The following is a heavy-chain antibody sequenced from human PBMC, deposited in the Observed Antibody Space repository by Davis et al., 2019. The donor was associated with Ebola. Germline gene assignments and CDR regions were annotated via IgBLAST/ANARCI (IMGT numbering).Heavy chain of an antibody. CDR1: GGSFSGYY. J-gene: IGHJ4*02. CDR2: INHSGST. D-gene: IGHD1-14*01. CDR3: AGGGITGY. Sequence: SETLSLTCAVYGGSFSGYYWSWIRQPPGKGLEWIGEINHSGSTNYNPSLKSRVTISVDTSKNQFSLKLSSVTAADTAVYYCAGGGITGYWGQGTLVTVSS. V-gene: IGHV4-34*01.